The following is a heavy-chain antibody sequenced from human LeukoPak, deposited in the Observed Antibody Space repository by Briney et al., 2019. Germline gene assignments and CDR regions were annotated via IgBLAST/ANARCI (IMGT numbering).Heavy chain of an antibody. J-gene: IGHJ3*02. Sequence: GGSLRLSCAASGFTFSTNYMNWVRQAPGKGLEWVSIIYSGGSTYYADSVKGRFTLSRDNSKNTLYLQMNSLRADDTAVYYCARGVSRIAAFDIWGQGTMVTVSS. CDR1: GFTFSTNY. CDR2: IYSGGST. V-gene: IGHV3-53*01. D-gene: IGHD6-6*01. CDR3: ARGVSRIAAFDI.